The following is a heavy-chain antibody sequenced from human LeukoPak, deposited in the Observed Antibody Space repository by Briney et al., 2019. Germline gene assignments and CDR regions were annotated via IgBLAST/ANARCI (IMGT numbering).Heavy chain of an antibody. CDR2: ISSSSSTI. CDR1: GFTFSSYS. Sequence: GGSLRLSCAASGFTFSSYSMNWVRQAPGKGLEWVSYISSSSSTIYYADSVKGRFTISRDNAKNSLYLQMNSLRAEDTAVYYCARLYGGLSGYWGQGTLVTVSS. J-gene: IGHJ4*02. V-gene: IGHV3-48*01. D-gene: IGHD4-23*01. CDR3: ARLYGGLSGY.